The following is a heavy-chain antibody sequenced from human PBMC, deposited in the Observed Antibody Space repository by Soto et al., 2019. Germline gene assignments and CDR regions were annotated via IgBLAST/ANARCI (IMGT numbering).Heavy chain of an antibody. J-gene: IGHJ6*03. V-gene: IGHV3-7*01. Sequence: GGSLRLSCAASGFSFSSYTMAWVRQAPGKGLEWVANIKQDGSEKYYVDSVKGRFTISRDNAKNSLYLQMNSLRAEDTAVYYCARDHYTPAIVVVVAAYYYMDVWGKGTTVTVSS. CDR3: ARDHYTPAIVVVVAAYYYMDV. D-gene: IGHD2-15*01. CDR1: GFSFSSYT. CDR2: IKQDGSEK.